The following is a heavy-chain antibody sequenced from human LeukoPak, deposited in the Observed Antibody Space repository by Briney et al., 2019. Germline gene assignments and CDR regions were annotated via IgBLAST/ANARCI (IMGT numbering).Heavy chain of an antibody. CDR2: IWYDGSNK. CDR1: GFTFSIYG. CDR3: ASGLPVRGVKDNRAFDF. D-gene: IGHD3-10*01. Sequence: PGGSLRLSCAASGFTFSIYGMHWVRQAPGKGLEWVAVIWYDGSNKYYADSVKGRFTISRDNSKNTLYLQMNTLRAEDTAVYYCASGLPVRGVKDNRAFDFWGQGTMVTVSS. J-gene: IGHJ3*01. V-gene: IGHV3-33*01.